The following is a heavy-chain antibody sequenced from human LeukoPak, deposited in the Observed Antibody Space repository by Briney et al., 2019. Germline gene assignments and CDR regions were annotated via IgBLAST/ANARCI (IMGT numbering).Heavy chain of an antibody. CDR3: AKRVGYGYGMDV. V-gene: IGHV3-53*01. Sequence: GGSLRLSCEASGFSFSSNDMSWVRQAPGKGLECVSVINRGGSTFYSDSVKGRFTISRDNSKNTLYLQMNSLRVEDTAEFYCAKRVGYGYGMDVWGQGTTVTVSS. D-gene: IGHD6-13*01. J-gene: IGHJ6*02. CDR1: GFSFSSND. CDR2: INRGGST.